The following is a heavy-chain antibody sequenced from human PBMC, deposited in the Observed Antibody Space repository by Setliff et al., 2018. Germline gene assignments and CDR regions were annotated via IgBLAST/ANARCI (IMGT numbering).Heavy chain of an antibody. CDR1: GGTFSTYG. Sequence: SVKVSCKASGGTFSTYGIIWVRQAPGQGPEWVGRNMPIFGTINYAQKFQDRVTITTDESTSTAYMELNSLTSEDTAVYYCARSPALLGIVYLDPWGQGTRVTVSS. CDR2: NMPIFGTI. V-gene: IGHV1-69*05. J-gene: IGHJ5*02. D-gene: IGHD2-15*01. CDR3: ARSPALLGIVYLDP.